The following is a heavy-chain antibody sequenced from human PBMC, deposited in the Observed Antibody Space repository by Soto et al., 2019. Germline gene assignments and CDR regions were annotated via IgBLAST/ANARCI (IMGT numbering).Heavy chain of an antibody. V-gene: IGHV1-2*04. Sequence: QVQLVQSGAEVKEPGASVKVSCKASGYTFTGYYMHWVRQAPGQGLEWMGWINPNSGGTNYAQKFQGWVTMTRDTSISTAYMELSRLRSDDTAVYYCARDYGDYVSWYFDLWGRGTLVTVSS. J-gene: IGHJ2*01. CDR3: ARDYGDYVSWYFDL. CDR1: GYTFTGYY. D-gene: IGHD4-17*01. CDR2: INPNSGGT.